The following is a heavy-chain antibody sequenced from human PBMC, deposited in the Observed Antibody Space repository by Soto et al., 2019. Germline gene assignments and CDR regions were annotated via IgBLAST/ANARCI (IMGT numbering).Heavy chain of an antibody. V-gene: IGHV1-69*01. CDR1: GGTFSSYA. D-gene: IGHD3-22*01. Sequence: QVQLVQSGAEVKKPGSSVKVSCKASGGTFSSYAISWVRQAPGQGLEWMGGIIPIFGTANYAQKFQGRVTITADETTSTAYIELSSLRSEDTAVYYCARDLDYYDSSGYYPFDYWGQGTLVTVSS. J-gene: IGHJ4*02. CDR2: IIPIFGTA. CDR3: ARDLDYYDSSGYYPFDY.